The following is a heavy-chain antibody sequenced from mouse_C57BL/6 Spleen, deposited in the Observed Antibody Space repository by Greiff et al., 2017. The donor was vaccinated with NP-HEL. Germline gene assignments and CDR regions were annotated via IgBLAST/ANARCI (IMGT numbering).Heavy chain of an antibody. Sequence: QVQLKESGPELVKPGASVKISCKASGYAFSSSWMNWVKQRPGKGLEWIGRIYPGDGDTNYNGKFKGQATLTADKSSSTAYMQLSSLTSEDSAVYFCARQTGTRGIYAMDYWGQGTSVTVSS. CDR3: ARQTGTRGIYAMDY. D-gene: IGHD4-1*01. J-gene: IGHJ4*01. CDR2: IYPGDGDT. CDR1: GYAFSSSW. V-gene: IGHV1-82*01.